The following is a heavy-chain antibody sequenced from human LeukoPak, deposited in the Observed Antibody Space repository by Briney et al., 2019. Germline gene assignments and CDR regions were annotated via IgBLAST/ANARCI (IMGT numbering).Heavy chain of an antibody. CDR1: GGSIGTNY. D-gene: IGHD6-13*01. V-gene: IGHV4-59*01. Sequence: SETLSLTCSVSGGSIGTNYWSWIRQVPGEGLEWICYSSYSGSSNYNPSLKSRVTISVDTSKTQFSLYLNSVTAADTAVYYCARSDTHHIHSSSWHFDYWGQGTLVTVSS. J-gene: IGHJ4*02. CDR3: ARSDTHHIHSSSWHFDY. CDR2: SSYSGSS.